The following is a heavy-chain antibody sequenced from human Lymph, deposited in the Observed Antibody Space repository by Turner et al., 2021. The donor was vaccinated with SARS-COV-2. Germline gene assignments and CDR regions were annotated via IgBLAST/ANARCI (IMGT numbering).Heavy chain of an antibody. CDR3: ASGGGGRYFYFDY. J-gene: IGHJ4*02. Sequence: QVQLVQSGAEVKKPGSSVKVSCKASGGPFSSHAISWVRQAPGQGLGGRGGIIPFLGKANYAQKFQGRVTITADKSASTAYMELSNLRSEDTAVYYCASGGGGRYFYFDYWGQGTLVTVSS. D-gene: IGHD1-26*01. V-gene: IGHV1-69*10. CDR1: GGPFSSHA. CDR2: IIPFLGKA.